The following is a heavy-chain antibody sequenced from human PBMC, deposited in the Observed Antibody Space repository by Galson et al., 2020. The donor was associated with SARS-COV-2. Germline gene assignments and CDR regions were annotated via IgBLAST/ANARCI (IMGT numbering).Heavy chain of an antibody. Sequence: ISWVRQAPGQGLEWMGGIIPLPGIVNYAQKFQGRVTITADRSTTTVFMDLISLRSEDSAIYYCAGEGVHHTGSYYYMDVWGNGTTVTVSS. CDR2: IIPLPGIV. J-gene: IGHJ6*03. D-gene: IGHD3-10*01. CDR3: AGEGVHHTGSYYYMDV. V-gene: IGHV1-69*10.